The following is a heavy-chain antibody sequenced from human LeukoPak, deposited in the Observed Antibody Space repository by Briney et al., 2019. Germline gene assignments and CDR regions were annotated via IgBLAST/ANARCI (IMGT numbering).Heavy chain of an antibody. J-gene: IGHJ5*02. CDR2: IIPILGIA. V-gene: IGHV1-69*04. CDR1: GGTFSSYA. D-gene: IGHD3-16*01. Sequence: GASVEVSCKASGGTFSSYAISWVRQAPGQGLEWMGRIIPILGIANYAQKFQGRVTITADKSTSTAHMELSSLRSEDTAVYYCARTHPRLRVGGVNGKWFDPLGQGTLVTVSS. CDR3: ARTHPRLRVGGVNGKWFDP.